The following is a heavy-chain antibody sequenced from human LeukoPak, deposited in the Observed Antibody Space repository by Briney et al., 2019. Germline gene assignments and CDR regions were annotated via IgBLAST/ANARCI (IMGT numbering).Heavy chain of an antibody. Sequence: GGSLRLSCAASGFTFSSYSMNWVRQAPGKGLEWVSSISSSSSYIYFADSVKGRFTISRDNARNSLYLQMNSLRAEDTAVYYCARGYSNYGYAFDIWGQGTMVTVSS. CDR3: ARGYSNYGYAFDI. D-gene: IGHD4-11*01. J-gene: IGHJ3*02. CDR1: GFTFSSYS. V-gene: IGHV3-21*01. CDR2: ISSSSSYI.